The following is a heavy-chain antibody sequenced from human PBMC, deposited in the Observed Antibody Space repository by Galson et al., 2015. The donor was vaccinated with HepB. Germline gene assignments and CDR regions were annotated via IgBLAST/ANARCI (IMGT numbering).Heavy chain of an antibody. CDR1: GFMFSGHW. CDR3: ARNRGYETFDY. CDR2: IKEDGSIK. J-gene: IGHJ4*02. Sequence: SLRLSCAASGFMFSGHWMNWVRQAPGKGLEWVANIKEDGSIKYYVDSVTGRFTISIDNARNLLYLQMNGLRAEDTAVYFCARNRGYETFDYWGQGALVTVSS. D-gene: IGHD5-12*01. V-gene: IGHV3-7*03.